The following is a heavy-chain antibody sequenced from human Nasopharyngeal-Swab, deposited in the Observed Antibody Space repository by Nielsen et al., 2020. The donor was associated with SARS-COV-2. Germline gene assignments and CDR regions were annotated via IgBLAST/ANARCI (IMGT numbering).Heavy chain of an antibody. D-gene: IGHD3-10*01. CDR3: ARDRIDSGFDY. Sequence: ASVKVSCKASGYTFTSYAMHWVRQAPGQRLEWMGWINAGSGNTKYSQKFQGRVTITRDTSASTAYMELSSLRSEDTAVYYCARDRIDSGFDYWGQGTLVTVSS. J-gene: IGHJ4*02. V-gene: IGHV1-3*01. CDR2: INAGSGNT. CDR1: GYTFTSYA.